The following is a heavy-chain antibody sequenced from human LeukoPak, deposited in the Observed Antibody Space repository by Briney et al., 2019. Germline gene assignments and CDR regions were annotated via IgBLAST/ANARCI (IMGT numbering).Heavy chain of an antibody. CDR2: IYPGDSDT. CDR3: ARHRPYLDDSDYYYYYRDV. J-gene: IGHJ6*03. Sequence: GESLKISCKASGYSFTSYWIGWVRQMPGKGLEWMGIIYPGDSDTRYSPSFQGQVTISADKSISTAYLQWSSLKASDTAMYYCARHRPYLDDSDYYYYYRDVWGKGTTVTVS. CDR1: GYSFTSYW. D-gene: IGHD2/OR15-2a*01. V-gene: IGHV5-51*01.